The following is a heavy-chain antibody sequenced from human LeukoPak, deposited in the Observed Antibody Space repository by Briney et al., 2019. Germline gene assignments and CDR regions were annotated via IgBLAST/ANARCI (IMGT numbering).Heavy chain of an antibody. CDR1: GFTFTNAW. V-gene: IGHV3-15*01. Sequence: GGSLRLSCEVSGFTFTNAWMTWVRQAPGKGLGWVGRIKRKSDGGTTDYAAPVRGRFTISRDDSKNTLYLQMNSLKTEDTAVYYCATPLAWLLNGPWFDPWGQGTLVIVSS. D-gene: IGHD3-9*01. CDR3: ATPLAWLLNGPWFDP. J-gene: IGHJ5*02. CDR2: IKRKSDGGTT.